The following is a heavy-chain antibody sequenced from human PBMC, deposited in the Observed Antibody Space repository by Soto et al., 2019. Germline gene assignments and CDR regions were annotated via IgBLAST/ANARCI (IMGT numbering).Heavy chain of an antibody. Sequence: PLXTLCLRWGVYGGSFSGYYWSWIRQPPGKGLEWIGEINHRGSTNYTPSLKSRVTISVDTSKKQFSLKLSSVTAADTAVYYCAREGYHDFCSGYSGYGMDVWGQGNTVTVS. CDR1: GGSFSGYY. D-gene: IGHD3-3*01. J-gene: IGHJ6*02. CDR2: INHRGST. V-gene: IGHV4-34*01. CDR3: AREGYHDFCSGYSGYGMDV.